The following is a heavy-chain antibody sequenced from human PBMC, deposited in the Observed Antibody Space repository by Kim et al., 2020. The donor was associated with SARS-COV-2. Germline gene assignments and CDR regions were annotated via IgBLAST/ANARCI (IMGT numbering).Heavy chain of an antibody. CDR3: ARLYSSSWYHPYYFDY. CDR1: GGSISSYY. D-gene: IGHD6-13*01. V-gene: IGHV4-59*08. CDR2: IYYSGST. Sequence: SETLSLTCTVSGGSISSYYWSWIRQPPGKGLEWIGYIYYSGSTNYNPSLKSRVTISVDTSKNQFSLKLSSVTAADTAVYYCARLYSSSWYHPYYFDYWG. J-gene: IGHJ4*01.